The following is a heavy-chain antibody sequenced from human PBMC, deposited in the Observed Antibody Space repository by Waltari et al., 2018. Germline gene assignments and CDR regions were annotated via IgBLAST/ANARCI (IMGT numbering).Heavy chain of an antibody. CDR2: IYFSGTT. J-gene: IGHJ4*02. Sequence: HVQLQESGPGLVKPSETLSLTCTVFGGPITHDYWSWIRQSPEKGLEWIGYIYFSGTTHYNPSLESRVTISIDISRTQFSLRLTSVTAADTAVYYCATDNRPASAGLWGQGTLVTVSS. CDR1: GGPITHDY. CDR3: ATDNRPASAGL. D-gene: IGHD6-13*01. V-gene: IGHV4-59*01.